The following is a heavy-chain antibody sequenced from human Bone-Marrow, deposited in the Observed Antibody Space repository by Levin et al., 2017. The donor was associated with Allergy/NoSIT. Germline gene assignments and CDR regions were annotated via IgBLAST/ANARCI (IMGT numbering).Heavy chain of an antibody. J-gene: IGHJ5*02. V-gene: IGHV4-59*01. CDR1: GGSISNYY. CDR3: ARGSCSGDCYPGWFDP. CDR2: ISFSGSP. Sequence: SETLSLTCTISGGSISNYYWSWIRQPPGKGLEWIGYISFSGSPKYNPSLKSQLTISVDTSKNQFSLKLSSVTAADTAVYFCARGSCSGDCYPGWFDPWGQGTVVTVSS. D-gene: IGHD2-21*02.